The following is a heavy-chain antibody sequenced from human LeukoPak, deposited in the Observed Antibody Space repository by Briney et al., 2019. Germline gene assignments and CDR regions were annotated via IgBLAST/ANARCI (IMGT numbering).Heavy chain of an antibody. CDR2: INHSGST. J-gene: IGHJ5*02. V-gene: IGHV4-34*01. CDR1: GGSFSGYY. D-gene: IGHD3-16*01. Sequence: SETLSLACAVYGGSFSGYYWSWIRQPPGKGLEWIGEINHSGSTNYNPSLKSRVTISVDTSKNQFSLKRSSVTAADTAVYYCARVLGNPDPWGQGTLVTVSS. CDR3: ARVLGNPDP.